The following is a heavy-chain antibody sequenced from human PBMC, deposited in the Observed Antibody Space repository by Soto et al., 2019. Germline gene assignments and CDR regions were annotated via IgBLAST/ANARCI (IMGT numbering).Heavy chain of an antibody. D-gene: IGHD3-3*02. J-gene: IGHJ3*02. CDR2: IYYTGTT. Sequence: SETLSLTCSVSNGSISDYYRTWIRQPPGKGLEWIGYIYYTGTTHYSPSLKSRVTISVDTSKSQFFLKLNSVTAADTAVYYCARGILAPTASKPFDIWGQGTMVTVSS. CDR3: ARGILAPTASKPFDI. CDR1: NGSISDYY. V-gene: IGHV4-59*01.